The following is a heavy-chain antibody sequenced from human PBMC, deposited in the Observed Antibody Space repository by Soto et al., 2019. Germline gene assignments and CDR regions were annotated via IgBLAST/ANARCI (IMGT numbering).Heavy chain of an antibody. CDR3: ARREAARGYSYGYVGHLGY. CDR1: GGTFSSYA. V-gene: IGHV1-46*01. D-gene: IGHD5-18*01. J-gene: IGHJ4*02. CDR2: INPSGGST. Sequence: GASVKVSCKASGGTFSSYAISWVRQAPGQGLEWMGIINPSGGSTSYAQKFQGRVTMTRDTSTSTVYMELSSLRSEDTAVYYCARREAARGYSYGYVGHLGYWGQGTLVTVSS.